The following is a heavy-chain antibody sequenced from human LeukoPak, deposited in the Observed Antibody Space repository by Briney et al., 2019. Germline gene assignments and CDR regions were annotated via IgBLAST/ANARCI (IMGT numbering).Heavy chain of an antibody. D-gene: IGHD2-21*01. CDR1: GGSISSRSYY. Sequence: SETLSLTCTASGGSISSRSYYWGWIRQPPGKGLEWIAYISYSGITDYNPSLKSRVTISVDTSKNQFSLRLTSVTAADTAVYYCARQRSYLWDAFDIWGQGTLVTVSS. V-gene: IGHV4-61*05. CDR3: ARQRSYLWDAFDI. CDR2: ISYSGIT. J-gene: IGHJ3*02.